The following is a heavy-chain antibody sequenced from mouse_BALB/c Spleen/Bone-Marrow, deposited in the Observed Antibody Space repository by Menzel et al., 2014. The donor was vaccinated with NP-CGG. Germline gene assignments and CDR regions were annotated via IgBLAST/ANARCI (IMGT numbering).Heavy chain of an antibody. V-gene: IGHV1-67*01. Sequence: QVQVQQSGPEVVRPGDSVKIFCQGSGYRFTDYAMHWVKQSHAKSLEWIGVISTYNGNTNYNQKFKGKATMTVDKSSSTAYMELARLTSEDSAIYYCARDLRHAMDYWGQGTSVTVSS. J-gene: IGHJ4*01. CDR3: ARDLRHAMDY. CDR2: ISTYNGNT. CDR1: GYRFTDYA. D-gene: IGHD2-12*01.